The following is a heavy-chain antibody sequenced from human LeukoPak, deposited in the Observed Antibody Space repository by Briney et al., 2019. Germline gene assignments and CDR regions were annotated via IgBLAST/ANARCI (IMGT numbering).Heavy chain of an antibody. CDR2: IIPILGIA. V-gene: IGHV1-69*04. D-gene: IGHD2-2*02. Sequence: SVKVSCKASGGTFSSYAISWVRQAPGQGLEWMGRIIPILGIANYAQKFQGRVTITADKSTSTAYMELSSLRSEDTAVYYCAGVVPAAILTYYYGMDVWGQGTTVTVSS. J-gene: IGHJ6*02. CDR1: GGTFSSYA. CDR3: AGVVPAAILTYYYGMDV.